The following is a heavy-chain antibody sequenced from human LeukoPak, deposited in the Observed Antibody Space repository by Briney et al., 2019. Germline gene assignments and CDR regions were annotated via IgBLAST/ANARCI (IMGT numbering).Heavy chain of an antibody. Sequence: PSETLSLTCTVSGGSISSYYWSWIRQPAGKGLEWIGRIYTSGSTNYNPSLKSRVTMSVDTSKNQFSLKLSSVTAADTAVYYCARDSCSCTSCYEYFDYWGQGTLVTVSS. CDR2: IYTSGST. J-gene: IGHJ4*02. D-gene: IGHD2-2*01. CDR3: ARDSCSCTSCYEYFDY. V-gene: IGHV4-4*07. CDR1: GGSISSYY.